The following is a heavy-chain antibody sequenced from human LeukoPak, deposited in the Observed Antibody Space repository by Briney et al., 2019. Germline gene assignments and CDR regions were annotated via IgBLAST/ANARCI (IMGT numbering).Heavy chain of an antibody. J-gene: IGHJ4*02. Sequence: GGSLRLSCAASGFTVSSNYMSWVRQAPGKGLEWVSVIYSGGSTYYADSVKGRFTISRDNSKNTLFLQMDSLRIEDTAIYYCVKDGRQLGSGYCSSTSCHPFDFWGQGALVTVSS. CDR1: GFTVSSNY. CDR2: IYSGGST. V-gene: IGHV3-53*05. D-gene: IGHD2-2*01. CDR3: VKDGRQLGSGYCSSTSCHPFDF.